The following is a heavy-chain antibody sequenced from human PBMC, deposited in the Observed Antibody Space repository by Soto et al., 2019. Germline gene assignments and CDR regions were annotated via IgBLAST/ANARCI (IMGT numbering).Heavy chain of an antibody. Sequence: GGSLTLSCAASGFTFSSYAMNWVRLAPGKGLDRVSAMSGSGDSTYYADPAKSRLAISTDNSKNTLHLQVNSLRVEYRAGYYCAKARSSTCFDYWGQGTLVTVSS. D-gene: IGHD1-26*01. CDR3: AKARSSTCFDY. J-gene: IGHJ4*02. V-gene: IGHV3-23*01. CDR2: MSGSGDST. CDR1: GFTFSSYA.